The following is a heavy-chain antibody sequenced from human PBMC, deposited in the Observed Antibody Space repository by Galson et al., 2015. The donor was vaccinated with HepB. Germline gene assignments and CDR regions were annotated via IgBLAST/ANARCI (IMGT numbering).Heavy chain of an antibody. J-gene: IGHJ6*03. Sequence: SLRLSCAASGFTFNNYGIHWVRQAPGKGLEWVAVISYDGSYKFYADSVKDRFIISRDNSKNTLSLQMNSLRPEGTAVYYCAKDGRVVGGLVASLYYYYYMDVWGKGTTVTVSS. CDR1: GFTFNNYG. CDR3: AKDGRVVGGLVASLYYYYYMDV. V-gene: IGHV3-30*18. D-gene: IGHD2-15*01. CDR2: ISYDGSYK.